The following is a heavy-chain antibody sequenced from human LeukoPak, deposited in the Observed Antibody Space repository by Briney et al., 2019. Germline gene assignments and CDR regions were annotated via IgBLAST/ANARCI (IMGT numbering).Heavy chain of an antibody. Sequence: SETLSLTCTVSGVSIFSFYWNWVRQAPGRGLEWIGYVHYSGTSNYNPSPKSRVTISVDTSKSQFSLKLTSATAADTAVYYCATGRSIRYFDYWGQGALLTVSS. CDR3: ATGRSIRYFDY. CDR1: GVSIFSFY. CDR2: VHYSGTS. D-gene: IGHD3-9*01. J-gene: IGHJ4*01. V-gene: IGHV4-59*12.